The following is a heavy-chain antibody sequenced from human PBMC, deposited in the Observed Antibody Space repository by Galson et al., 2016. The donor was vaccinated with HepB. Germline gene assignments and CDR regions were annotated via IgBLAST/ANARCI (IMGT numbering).Heavy chain of an antibody. D-gene: IGHD2-8*02. Sequence: SLRLSCAASGFTFHSYTMGWVRQAPGKGLQWVSDITPAGDATYYAEPVTGRFTISRDNSRNTLYLQMNSLRVEDTAVYYCAKAKLEVGSAYEYWGQGTLVTVSS. CDR3: AKAKLEVGSAYEY. J-gene: IGHJ4*02. V-gene: IGHV3-23*01. CDR2: ITPAGDAT. CDR1: GFTFHSYT.